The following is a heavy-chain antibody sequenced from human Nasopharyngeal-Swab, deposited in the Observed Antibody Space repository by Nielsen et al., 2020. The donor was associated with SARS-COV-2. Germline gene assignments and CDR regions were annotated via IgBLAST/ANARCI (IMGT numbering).Heavy chain of an antibody. V-gene: IGHV3-53*01. CDR3: VRSLRQWLAHDS. CDR2: IYAGGDT. D-gene: IGHD6-19*01. CDR1: GFIVSYNY. J-gene: IGHJ4*02. Sequence: GESLKISCAASGFIVSYNYMSWVRQVPGKGLEWVSVIYAGGDTYYADSVRGRFTISRDKSKNMVYLQMNSLTADDTAVYYCVRSLRQWLAHDSWGQGTLVTVSS.